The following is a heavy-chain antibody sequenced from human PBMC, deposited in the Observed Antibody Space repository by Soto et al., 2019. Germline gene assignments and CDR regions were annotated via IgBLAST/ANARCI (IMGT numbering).Heavy chain of an antibody. CDR1: GFTFSSYW. CDR2: INSDGSST. Sequence: GGSLRLSCAASGFTFSSYWMHWVRQAPGKGLVWVSRINSDGSSTSYADSVKGRFTISRDNAKNTLYLQMNSLRAEDTAVYYCARAKIGLQGNWFDPWGQGTLVTVSS. V-gene: IGHV3-74*01. D-gene: IGHD3-22*01. J-gene: IGHJ5*02. CDR3: ARAKIGLQGNWFDP.